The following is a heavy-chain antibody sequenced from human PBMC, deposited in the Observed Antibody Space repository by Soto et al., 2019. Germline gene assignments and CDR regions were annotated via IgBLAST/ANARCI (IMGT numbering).Heavy chain of an antibody. V-gene: IGHV3-7*01. CDR2: IKQDGSEK. D-gene: IGHD5-12*01. CDR3: AIRPGGLRRNWFDP. J-gene: IGHJ5*02. CDR1: GFTFSSYW. Sequence: GGSLRLSCAASGFTFSSYWMSWVRQAPGKGLEWVANIKQDGSEKYYVDSVKGRFTISRDNAKNSLYLQMNSLRAEDTAVYYCAIRPGGLRRNWFDPWGQGTLVTVSS.